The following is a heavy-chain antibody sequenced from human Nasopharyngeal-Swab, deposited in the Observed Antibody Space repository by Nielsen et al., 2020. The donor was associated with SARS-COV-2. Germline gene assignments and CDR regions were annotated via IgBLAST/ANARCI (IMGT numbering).Heavy chain of an antibody. CDR2: IDPSDSYT. D-gene: IGHD3-10*01. CDR3: ATSYYYGSGSYYTFSYYYGMDV. J-gene: IGHJ6*02. Sequence: VRQMRGKGLAWMGRIDPSDSYTNYSPSFQGHVTISADKSISTAYLQWSSLKASDTAMYYCATSYYYGSGSYYTFSYYYGMDVWGQGTTVTVSS. V-gene: IGHV5-10-1*01.